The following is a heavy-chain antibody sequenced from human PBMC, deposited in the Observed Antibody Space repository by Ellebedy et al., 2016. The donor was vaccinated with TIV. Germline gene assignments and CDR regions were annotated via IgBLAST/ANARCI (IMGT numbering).Heavy chain of an antibody. CDR3: ARLELLGVTGWFDP. CDR1: GFTFSSYS. D-gene: IGHD1-26*01. CDR2: ISSSSSYI. J-gene: IGHJ5*02. V-gene: IGHV3-21*01. Sequence: GGSLRLXXAASGFTFSSYSVNWVRQAPGKGLEWVSSISSSSSYIYYADSVKGRFTISRDNAKNSLYLQMNSLRAEDTAVYYCARLELLGVTGWFDPWGQGTLVTVSS.